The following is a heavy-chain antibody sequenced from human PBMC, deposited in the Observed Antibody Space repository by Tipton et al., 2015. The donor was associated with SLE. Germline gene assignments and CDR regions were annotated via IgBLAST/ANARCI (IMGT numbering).Heavy chain of an antibody. CDR1: HYSISSGYY. CDR3: ARVYGGYDYPFDS. J-gene: IGHJ4*02. D-gene: IGHD5-12*01. Sequence: TLSLTCAVSHYSISSGYYWGWLRQPPGKGLEWIGSIYHSGSTYSNPSLESRVTISVDTSTNQFSLKLSSVTAADTAVYYCARVYGGYDYPFDSWGQGTLVTVSS. CDR2: IYHSGST. V-gene: IGHV4-38-2*01.